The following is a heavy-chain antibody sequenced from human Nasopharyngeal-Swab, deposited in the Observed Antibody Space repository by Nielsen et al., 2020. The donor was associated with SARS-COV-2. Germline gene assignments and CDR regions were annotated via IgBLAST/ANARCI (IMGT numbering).Heavy chain of an antibody. CDR1: GGSFSGYY. D-gene: IGHD3-10*01. J-gene: IGHJ6*03. Sequence: GSLRLSCAVYGGSFSGYYWSWIRQPPGKGLEWIGEINHSGSTNYNPPLKSRVTISVDTSKNQFSLKLSSVTAADTAVYYCARVDRPGITMVRGVIITPTSYYYYYMDVWGKGTTVTVSS. CDR2: INHSGST. CDR3: ARVDRPGITMVRGVIITPTSYYYYYMDV. V-gene: IGHV4-34*01.